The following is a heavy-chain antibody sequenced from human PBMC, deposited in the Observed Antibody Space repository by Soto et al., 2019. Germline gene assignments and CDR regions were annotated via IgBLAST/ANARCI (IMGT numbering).Heavy chain of an antibody. Sequence: QVQLVQSGAEVKKPGASVKVSCKASGYTFTSYYMHWVRQAPGQGLEWMGIINPSGGSTRYAQKFQGRVTMTRDTSTSTVYMELSSLRSEDTAVYYCARDRLITIFAHDAFDIWCQGTMVTVSS. CDR3: ARDRLITIFAHDAFDI. CDR2: INPSGGST. D-gene: IGHD3-3*01. J-gene: IGHJ3*02. CDR1: GYTFTSYY. V-gene: IGHV1-46*01.